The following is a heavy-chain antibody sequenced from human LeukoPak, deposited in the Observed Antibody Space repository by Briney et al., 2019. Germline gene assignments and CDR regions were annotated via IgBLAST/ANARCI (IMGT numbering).Heavy chain of an antibody. J-gene: IGHJ3*02. V-gene: IGHV1-46*01. D-gene: IGHD1-7*01. CDR1: GYTLTSYF. CDR3: ARDQDWNYAFDI. CDR2: FNPSGGST. Sequence: GASVKVSCKASGYTLTSYFIHWVRPALGQGLERMAIFNPSGGSTSYAQKFQGRVTMTRDTSTSTVYMELSSLRSEDTAVYYCARDQDWNYAFDIWGQGTMVTVSS.